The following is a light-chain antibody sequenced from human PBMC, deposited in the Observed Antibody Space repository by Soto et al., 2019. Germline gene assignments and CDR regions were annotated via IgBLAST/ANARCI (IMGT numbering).Light chain of an antibody. CDR3: NSFTTSSTYV. Sequence: QSVLTQPPSVSGSPGQSVAISCTGTSSDVGSYNRVAWYQQPPGTAPKLIIYDVTNRPSGVPDRFSGSKSGNTASLTISGVQAEDEADYYCNSFTTSSTYVFGTGTKLTVL. J-gene: IGLJ1*01. CDR2: DVT. V-gene: IGLV2-18*02. CDR1: SSDVGSYNR.